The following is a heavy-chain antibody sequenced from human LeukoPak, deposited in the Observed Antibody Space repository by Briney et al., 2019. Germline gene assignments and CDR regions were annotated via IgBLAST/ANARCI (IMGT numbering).Heavy chain of an antibody. CDR3: GRPYGQVNYYNLGLDY. CDR2: IFPSFGAI. V-gene: IGHV1-69*13. CDR1: GGTFSNYA. Sequence: SVKVSCTVSGGTFSNYAVIWVRQAPGHGLEVMGRIFPSFGAITYAQNFHGRVTLTADESMSTAYMELHSLTSEDTAIYYCGRPYGQVNYYNLGLDYWGQGTLVTVSS. J-gene: IGHJ4*02. D-gene: IGHD3-10*01.